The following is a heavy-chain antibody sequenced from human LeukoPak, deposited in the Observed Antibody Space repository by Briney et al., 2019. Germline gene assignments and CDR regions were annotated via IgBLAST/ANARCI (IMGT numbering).Heavy chain of an antibody. D-gene: IGHD6-19*01. J-gene: IGHJ3*02. V-gene: IGHV3-48*04. CDR1: GFTFSSYS. Sequence: GGSLRLACAASGFTFSSYSMNWVRQAPGKGLEWVSYISSSNTTIYYGDSVKGRFTISRDNAKNLMYLQMNSLRAEDTALYYCAKATMAGRGAFDIWGQGTMVTVSS. CDR2: ISSSNTTI. CDR3: AKATMAGRGAFDI.